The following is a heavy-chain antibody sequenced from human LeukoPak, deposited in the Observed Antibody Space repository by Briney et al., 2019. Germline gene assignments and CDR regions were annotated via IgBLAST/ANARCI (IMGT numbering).Heavy chain of an antibody. Sequence: GGSLRLSCEASGFTFSSYGMHWVRRAPGKGLEWVAVIAYDGSNYYYADSVKGRFTISRDNSKNTLYLQMNSLRAEDTAVYYCTKDGYDSSGYYLGDSWGQGTLVTVSS. CDR3: TKDGYDSSGYYLGDS. J-gene: IGHJ4*02. CDR1: GFTFSSYG. CDR2: IAYDGSNY. V-gene: IGHV3-30*18. D-gene: IGHD3-22*01.